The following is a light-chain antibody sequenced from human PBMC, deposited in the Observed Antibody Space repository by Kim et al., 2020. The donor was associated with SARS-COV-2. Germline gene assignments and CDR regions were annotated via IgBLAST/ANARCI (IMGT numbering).Light chain of an antibody. Sequence: SEGDRVTINCRASQSISNWLAWYQQKPGKAPKLLMYDASSLESGVPSRFGGSGSGTEFTLTISSLQPDDFATYYCQQYNSYSTWAFGQGTRVDIK. CDR2: DAS. V-gene: IGKV1-5*01. J-gene: IGKJ1*01. CDR3: QQYNSYSTWA. CDR1: QSISNW.